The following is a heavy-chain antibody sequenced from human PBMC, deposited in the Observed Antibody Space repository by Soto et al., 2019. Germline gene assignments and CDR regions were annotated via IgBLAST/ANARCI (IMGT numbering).Heavy chain of an antibody. Sequence: GESLKISCKGSGYSFTSYRIGWVRQTPGKGLEWMGIIYPGDSDTRYSPSFQGQVTISADKSISTAYLQWSSLKASDTAMYYCAGGGVRGVITRTRDYYGMDVWGQGTTVTV. CDR1: GYSFTSYR. V-gene: IGHV5-51*01. J-gene: IGHJ6*02. CDR3: AGGGVRGVITRTRDYYGMDV. CDR2: IYPGDSDT. D-gene: IGHD3-10*01.